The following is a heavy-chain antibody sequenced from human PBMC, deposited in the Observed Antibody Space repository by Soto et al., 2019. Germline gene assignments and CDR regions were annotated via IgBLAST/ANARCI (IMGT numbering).Heavy chain of an antibody. CDR1: GLTFSNYA. J-gene: IGHJ6*02. CDR3: AKDVVVGATTRLGDYYYYYGMDV. Sequence: EVRLLESGGGLVKPGGCLRLSCATSGLTFSNYAMSWVRQAPGGGLEWVSSMSGSSSTTYYADSVRGRFTISRDRSNNTMYLQMSSLSAEDTPLYYCAKDVVVGATTRLGDYYYYYGMDVWGQATTVTVSS. V-gene: IGHV3-23*01. CDR2: MSGSSSTT. D-gene: IGHD1-26*01.